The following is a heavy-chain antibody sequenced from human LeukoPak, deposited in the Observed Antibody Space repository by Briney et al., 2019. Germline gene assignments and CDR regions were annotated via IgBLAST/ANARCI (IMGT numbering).Heavy chain of an antibody. CDR1: GGTFSSYA. J-gene: IGHJ4*02. CDR3: ARVSGRRRYDLGY. Sequence: ASVKVSCKASGGTFSSYAISWVRQAPGQGLEWMGGIIPIFGTANYAQKFQGRVTITADESTSTAYMELSSLRSEDTAVYYCARVSGRRRYDLGYWGQGTLVTVSS. D-gene: IGHD5-12*01. V-gene: IGHV1-69*13. CDR2: IIPIFGTA.